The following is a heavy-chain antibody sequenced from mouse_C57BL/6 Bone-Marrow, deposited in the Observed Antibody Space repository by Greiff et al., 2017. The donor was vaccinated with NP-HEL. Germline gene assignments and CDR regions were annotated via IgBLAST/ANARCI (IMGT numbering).Heavy chain of an antibody. J-gene: IGHJ4*01. CDR2: IHPSDSDT. D-gene: IGHD2-1*01. V-gene: IGHV1-74*01. Sequence: QVQLQQPGAELVKPGASVKVSCKASGYTFTSYWMHWVKQRPGQGLEWIGRIHPSDSDTNYNQKFKGKATLTVDKSSSTAYMQLSSLTSEDSPVYYCAIEEGYGNSYYAMDYWGQGTSVTVSS. CDR3: AIEEGYGNSYYAMDY. CDR1: GYTFTSYW.